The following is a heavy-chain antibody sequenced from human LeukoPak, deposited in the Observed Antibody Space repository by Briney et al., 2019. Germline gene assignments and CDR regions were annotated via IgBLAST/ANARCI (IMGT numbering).Heavy chain of an antibody. CDR1: GFTFSSYA. Sequence: GGSLRLSCAASGFTFSSYAMSWVRQAPGKGLEWVSAISGSGGSTYYADSVKGRFSISRDNSKNILYLQMNSLRAEDTAVYYCAKDRCSNGIGCYYYYMDVWGKGTTVTISS. J-gene: IGHJ6*03. V-gene: IGHV3-23*01. CDR3: AKDRCSNGIGCYYYYMDV. D-gene: IGHD2-8*01. CDR2: ISGSGGST.